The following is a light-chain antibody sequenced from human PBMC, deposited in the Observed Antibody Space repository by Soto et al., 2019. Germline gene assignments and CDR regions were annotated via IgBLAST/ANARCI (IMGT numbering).Light chain of an antibody. CDR1: QSVSRY. Sequence: KATLSCRASQSVSRYLAWYQQKPGQAPRLLIYDASYRATGIPARFSGSGSGTYFTLTTGYLERVDSGVSCCPPRRNYPALTFGQGTRLEIK. V-gene: IGKV3-11*01. J-gene: IGKJ5*01. CDR2: DAS. CDR3: PPRRNYPALT.